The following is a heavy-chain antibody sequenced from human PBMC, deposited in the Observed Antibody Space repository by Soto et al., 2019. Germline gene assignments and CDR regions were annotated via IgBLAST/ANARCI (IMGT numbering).Heavy chain of an antibody. D-gene: IGHD3-22*01. Sequence: SVKVSCKASGGTFSSYAINWVRQAPGQGPEWMGGIIPLFGTANYAQKFQGRVTITADESANTAYMELSSLRSEDTAVYYCARAKTSYYYDSSGFGGAFDIWGQ. CDR3: ARAKTSYYYDSSGFGGAFDI. J-gene: IGHJ3*02. CDR1: GGTFSSYA. V-gene: IGHV1-69*13. CDR2: IIPLFGTA.